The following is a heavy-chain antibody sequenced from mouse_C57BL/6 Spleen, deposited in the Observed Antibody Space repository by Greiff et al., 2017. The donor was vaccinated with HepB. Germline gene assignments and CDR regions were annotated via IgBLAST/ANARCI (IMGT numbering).Heavy chain of an antibody. CDR3: ALYYSNSYAMDY. CDR1: GYTFTSYW. V-gene: IGHV1-55*01. J-gene: IGHJ4*01. Sequence: QPGAELVKPGASVKMSCKASGYTFTSYWITWVKQRPGQGLEWIGDIYPGSGSTNYNEKFKSKATLTVDTSSSTAYMQLSSLTSEDSAVYYCALYYSNSYAMDYWGQGTSVTVSS. CDR2: IYPGSGST. D-gene: IGHD2-5*01.